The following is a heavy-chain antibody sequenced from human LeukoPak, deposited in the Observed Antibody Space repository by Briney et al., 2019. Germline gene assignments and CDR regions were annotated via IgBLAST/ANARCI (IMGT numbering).Heavy chain of an antibody. CDR2: ISGSGGST. J-gene: IGHJ4*02. Sequence: PGGSLSLSCAASGFTFSSYAMSWVRQAPGKGLDWAPAISGSGGSTYYADSVKGRFTISRDNSKNTLYLQMNSLRAEDTAVYYCAKILASYDSSGFDYWGQGTLVTVSS. CDR3: AKILASYDSSGFDY. D-gene: IGHD3-22*01. CDR1: GFTFSSYA. V-gene: IGHV3-23*01.